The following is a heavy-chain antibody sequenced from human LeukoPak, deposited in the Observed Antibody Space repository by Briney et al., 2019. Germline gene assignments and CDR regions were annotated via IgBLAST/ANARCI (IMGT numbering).Heavy chain of an antibody. V-gene: IGHV3-30-3*01. CDR3: ARDLSIVGATLPGGFDY. CDR1: GFTFSSYV. Sequence: GGSLRLSCAASGFTFSSYVMHWVRQAPGKGLEWVAVISYDGSNKYYADSVKGRFTISRDNSKNTLYLQMNSLRAEDTAVYYCARDLSIVGATLPGGFDYWGQGTLVTVSS. D-gene: IGHD1-26*01. CDR2: ISYDGSNK. J-gene: IGHJ4*02.